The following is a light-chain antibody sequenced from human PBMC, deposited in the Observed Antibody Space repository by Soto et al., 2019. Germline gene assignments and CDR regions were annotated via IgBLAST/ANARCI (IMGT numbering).Light chain of an antibody. CDR1: SSDVADYNL. CDR3: TSYISSITLHV. Sequence: QSALNPPAAVSGCPGQSITISCTGNSSDVADYNLASWYQEQPGKAPKVMSYDVSNRPSAVSNRFSGSKSANTASLTISGLQAEDLSDYYCTSYISSITLHVFAAGSKVTV. J-gene: IGLJ1*01. V-gene: IGLV2-14*01. CDR2: DVS.